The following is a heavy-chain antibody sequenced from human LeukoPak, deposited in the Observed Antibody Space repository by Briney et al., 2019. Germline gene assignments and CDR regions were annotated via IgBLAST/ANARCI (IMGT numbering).Heavy chain of an antibody. CDR3: ARGYYFDSAGRSDAFDI. Sequence: PSQTLSLTCTVSGGSVSSGSYYWSWVRQHPGKGLEWIRYIYYSGNSNDNPSLKSRVTISVDTSKNQFSLKLSSVTAADTAVYYCARGYYFDSAGRSDAFDIWGQGTMVTVS. D-gene: IGHD3-22*01. V-gene: IGHV4-31*03. CDR2: IYYSGNS. CDR1: GGSVSSGSYY. J-gene: IGHJ3*02.